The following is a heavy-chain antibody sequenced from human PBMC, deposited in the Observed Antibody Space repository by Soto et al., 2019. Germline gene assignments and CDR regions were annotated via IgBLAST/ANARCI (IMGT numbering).Heavy chain of an antibody. D-gene: IGHD3-16*01. J-gene: IGHJ6*02. CDR3: ARALFGSYSYYYHLDV. CDR2: ISHSGSTT. Sequence: EVQLVESGGGLVQPGGSLRLSCAASGFTFSSYEMNWVRQAPGKGLEWVSYISHSGSTTSYADSVMGRFTISRDYAKNSLYLQMHSLRAEDTASYCCARALFGSYSYYYHLDVWGQGTTVTVSS. CDR1: GFTFSSYE. V-gene: IGHV3-48*03.